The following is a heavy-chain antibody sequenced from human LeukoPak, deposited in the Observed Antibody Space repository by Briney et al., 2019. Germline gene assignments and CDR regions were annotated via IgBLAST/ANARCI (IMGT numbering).Heavy chain of an antibody. CDR2: ISYDGSKE. J-gene: IGHJ1*01. V-gene: IGHV3-30*04. D-gene: IGHD3-10*01. CDR3: ARAGGKIRGFGGFQQ. CDR1: GFTFNRYA. Sequence: PGGSLRLSCAASGFTFNRYAMHWVRQAPGKGLEWLAVISYDGSKEYYADSVKGRFSISRDNSRNTVFLQMNSPRLEDTAVYYCARAGGKIRGFGGFQQWGQGTLVTVSS.